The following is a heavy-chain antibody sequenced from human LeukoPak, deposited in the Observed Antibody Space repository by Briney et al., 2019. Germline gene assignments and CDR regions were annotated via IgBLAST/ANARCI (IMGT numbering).Heavy chain of an antibody. Sequence: PSETLSLTCTVSGGSIISRSYYWGWLREPPGKGREWVGSIYYSGSTYYNPSLKSRVTISVATSKYQFSLRLSSMTAAETAVYYCARLLSSDWYKGAFDIWGQGTMVTVSS. J-gene: IGHJ3*02. CDR2: IYYSGST. CDR1: GGSIISRSYY. V-gene: IGHV4-39*01. D-gene: IGHD6-19*01. CDR3: ARLLSSDWYKGAFDI.